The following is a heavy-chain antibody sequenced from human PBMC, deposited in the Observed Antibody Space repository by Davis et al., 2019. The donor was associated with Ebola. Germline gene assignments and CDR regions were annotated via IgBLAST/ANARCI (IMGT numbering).Heavy chain of an antibody. CDR1: GFTFDHHG. V-gene: IGHV3-9*01. J-gene: IGHJ3*02. D-gene: IGHD3-22*01. CDR3: ATINPTRLLPQGPTGAVDI. Sequence: PGGSLRLSCAASGFTFDHHGMHWVRHAPGNGLEWVSGFSWNGDSIGYADSVKGRFTISRDNVKNSLSLQMNSLRVEDTAVYYCATINPTRLLPQGPTGAVDIWGQGTVVTVSS. CDR2: FSWNGDSI.